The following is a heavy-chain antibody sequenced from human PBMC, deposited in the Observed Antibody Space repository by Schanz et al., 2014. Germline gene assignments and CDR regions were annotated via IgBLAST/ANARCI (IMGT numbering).Heavy chain of an antibody. CDR2: ISYDGSHK. CDR1: GFTFSNFA. CDR3: ASLIGTTSAHFYGMDV. D-gene: IGHD1-7*01. J-gene: IGHJ6*02. Sequence: QVQLVESGGGVVQPGRSLRLSCAASGFTFSNFAIHRVRQAPGKGLEWVAVISYDGSHKDYADSVKGRFTISRDNSKNTLYLQMNSLRAEDTAVYFCASLIGTTSAHFYGMDVWGQGTTVTVSS. V-gene: IGHV3-30*04.